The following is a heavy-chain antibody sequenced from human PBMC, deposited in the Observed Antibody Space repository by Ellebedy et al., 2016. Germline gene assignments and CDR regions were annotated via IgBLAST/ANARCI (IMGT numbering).Heavy chain of an antibody. CDR2: ISSSSSYI. CDR3: AREREGGLGV. D-gene: IGHD3-16*01. Sequence: GESLKISXAASGFTFSSYSMNWVRQAPGKGLEWVSSISSSSSYIYYADSVKGRFTISRDNAKNSLYLQMNSLRAEDTAVYYCAREREGGLGVWGQGTTVTVSS. V-gene: IGHV3-21*04. CDR1: GFTFSSYS. J-gene: IGHJ6*02.